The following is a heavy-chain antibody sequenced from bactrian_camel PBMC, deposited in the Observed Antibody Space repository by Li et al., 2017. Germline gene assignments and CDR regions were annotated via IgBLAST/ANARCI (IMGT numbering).Heavy chain of an antibody. CDR3: AADCLCASAHGLIGGLVRAKAEETCRV. CDR2: LDAGGTTT. Sequence: HVQLVESGGGSVQAGGSLRLSCAASGSRYSSLCMGWFRQAPGKEREGVALLDAGGTTTKYAASVKGRFTISKDNAKNTLYLQMNNPKPEDTAVYYCAADCLCASAHGLIGGLVRAKAEETCRVWGKGTQVTVS. D-gene: IGHD1*01. J-gene: IGHJ4*01. V-gene: IGHV3S1*01. CDR1: GSRYSSLC.